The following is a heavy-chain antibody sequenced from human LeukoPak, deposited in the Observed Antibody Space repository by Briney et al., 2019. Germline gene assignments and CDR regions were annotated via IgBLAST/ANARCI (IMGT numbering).Heavy chain of an antibody. D-gene: IGHD3-10*01. CDR2: IDYSGST. CDR1: GGSISSYY. CDR3: ASGGYYFHY. Sequence: SKTLSLTCTVSGGSISSYYWSWIRQPPGKELEWIGYIDYSGSTNYNPSLKSRVTISIDTSKNQFSLKLSSVTAADMAVYYWASGGYYFHYWGQGTLVSVSS. J-gene: IGHJ4*02. V-gene: IGHV4-59*01.